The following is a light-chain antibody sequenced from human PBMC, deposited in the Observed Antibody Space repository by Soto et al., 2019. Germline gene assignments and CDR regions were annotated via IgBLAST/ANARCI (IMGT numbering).Light chain of an antibody. CDR2: SSS. CDR1: QTSITY. CDR3: QQNYNHPVT. J-gene: IGKJ2*01. Sequence: DIQLSQSPSSLSASVGDRVTITCRASQTSITYLNWYQQKAGTAPKLLIYSSSTLQSGVPARFSGSGSGTAFSLTSTSLQPEDFATYYCQQNYNHPVTFGQGTKVEI. V-gene: IGKV1-39*01.